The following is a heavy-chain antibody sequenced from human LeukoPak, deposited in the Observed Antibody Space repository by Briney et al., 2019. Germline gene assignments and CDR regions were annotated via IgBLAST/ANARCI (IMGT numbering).Heavy chain of an antibody. CDR3: ARDFHRRLYDSSGYYLY. V-gene: IGHV3-23*01. Sequence: PGGSLRLSCAASGFAFSSYAMSWVRQAPGKGLEWVSAISGSGGSTYYADSVKGRFTISRDNAKNSLYLQMNSLRAEDTAVYYCARDFHRRLYDSSGYYLYWGQGTLVTVSS. CDR1: GFAFSSYA. D-gene: IGHD3-22*01. J-gene: IGHJ4*02. CDR2: ISGSGGST.